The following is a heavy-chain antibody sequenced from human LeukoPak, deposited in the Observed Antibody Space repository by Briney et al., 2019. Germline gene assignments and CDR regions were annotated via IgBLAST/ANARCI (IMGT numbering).Heavy chain of an antibody. V-gene: IGHV3-49*03. CDR3: TRGSDTVFGVARDGFDS. Sequence: GGSLRLSCTASGFTFGDYVVSWFRQAPGKGLEWVGFIRTKAYGGTTEYAASVKGRFTISRDDSESIAYLQMNSLKTEDTAVYYCTRGSDTVFGVARDGFDSWGQGTLVTVSS. D-gene: IGHD3-3*01. CDR1: GFTFGDYV. J-gene: IGHJ4*02. CDR2: IRTKAYGGTT.